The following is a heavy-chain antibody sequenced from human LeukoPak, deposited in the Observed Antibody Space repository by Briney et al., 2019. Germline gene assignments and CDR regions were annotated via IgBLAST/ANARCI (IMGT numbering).Heavy chain of an antibody. J-gene: IGHJ5*02. D-gene: IGHD3-10*01. CDR3: ARDPMVRGVIKPIKMGWFDP. CDR2: INPSGGST. Sequence: GASVKVSCKASGYTFTSYYMHWVRQAPGQGLEWMGIINPSGGSTSYAQKFQGRVTMTRDTSISTAYMELSRLRSDDTAVYYCARDPMVRGVIKPIKMGWFDPWGQGTLVTVSS. V-gene: IGHV1-46*01. CDR1: GYTFTSYY.